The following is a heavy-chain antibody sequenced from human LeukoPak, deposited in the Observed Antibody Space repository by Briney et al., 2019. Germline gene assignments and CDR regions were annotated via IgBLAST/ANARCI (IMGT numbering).Heavy chain of an antibody. CDR2: ISSTSRTI. Sequence: QAGRSLRLSCAASGFTFSSYSMNWVRQAPGKGLEWVSYISSTSRTIYYADSVKGRFTISRDNAKNSLYLQMNSLRAEDTAVYYCARENSSGWIDYWGQGTLVTVSS. CDR3: ARENSSGWIDY. J-gene: IGHJ4*02. CDR1: GFTFSSYS. D-gene: IGHD6-19*01. V-gene: IGHV3-48*01.